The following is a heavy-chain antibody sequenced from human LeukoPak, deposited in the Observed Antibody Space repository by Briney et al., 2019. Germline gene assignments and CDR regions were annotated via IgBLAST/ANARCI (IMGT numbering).Heavy chain of an antibody. D-gene: IGHD6-13*01. J-gene: IGHJ4*02. V-gene: IGHV3-23*01. Sequence: SGGSLRLSCAASGFTFSSYAMSWVRQAPGKGLELVSAISGSGGSTYYADSVKGRFTISRDNSKNTLYLQMNSLRAEDTAVYYCAKSPPGDSSSWYFDYWGQGTLVTVSS. CDR2: ISGSGGST. CDR1: GFTFSSYA. CDR3: AKSPPGDSSSWYFDY.